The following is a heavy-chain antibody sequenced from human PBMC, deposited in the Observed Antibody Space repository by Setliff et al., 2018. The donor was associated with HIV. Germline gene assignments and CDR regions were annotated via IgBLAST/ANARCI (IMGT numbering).Heavy chain of an antibody. Sequence: PSETLSLTCGVSGYSISSDYYWGWIRQPPGKGLEWIGYITYSGSAYYNPSLKSRVTISIDTSNNQISLRLSSVTAADTAMYYCVRDDYGYNGKGFDYWGPGTQVTVSS. CDR1: GYSISSDYY. CDR3: VRDDYGYNGKGFDY. CDR2: ITYSGSA. V-gene: IGHV4-30-4*08. D-gene: IGHD4-17*01. J-gene: IGHJ4*02.